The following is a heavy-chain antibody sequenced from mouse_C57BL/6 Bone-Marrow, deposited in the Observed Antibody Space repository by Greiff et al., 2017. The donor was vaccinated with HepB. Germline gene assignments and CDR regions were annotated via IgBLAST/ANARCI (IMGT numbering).Heavy chain of an antibody. CDR2: IYPSDSET. V-gene: IGHV1-61*01. D-gene: IGHD1-1*01. CDR1: GYTFTSYW. Sequence: VQLQQPGAELVRPGSSVKLSCKASGYTFTSYWMDWVKQRPGQGLEWIGNIYPSDSETHYNQKFKDKATLTVDKSSSTAYMQLSSLTSEDSAVYYCARSYGSSYEDYWGQGTTLTVSS. J-gene: IGHJ2*01. CDR3: ARSYGSSYEDY.